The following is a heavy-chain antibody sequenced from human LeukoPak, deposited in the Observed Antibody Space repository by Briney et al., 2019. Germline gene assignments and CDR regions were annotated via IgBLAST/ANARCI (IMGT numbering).Heavy chain of an antibody. Sequence: SETLSLTCTVSGSSIGIYSWSWIRQPPGKGLEWIGYIYTTGSTHYNPSLKSRVTMSLDTSKSQFSLRLTSVTAADTAVFYCARHRAEMATITDDTFDMWGRGTMVTVSS. CDR2: IYTTGST. D-gene: IGHD5-24*01. CDR1: GSSIGIYS. V-gene: IGHV4-4*09. CDR3: ARHRAEMATITDDTFDM. J-gene: IGHJ3*02.